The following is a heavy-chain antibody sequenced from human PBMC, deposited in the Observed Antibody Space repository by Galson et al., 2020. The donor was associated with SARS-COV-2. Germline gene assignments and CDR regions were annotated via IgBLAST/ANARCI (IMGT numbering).Heavy chain of an antibody. Sequence: GESLKISCAASGFTFSIYAMHWVRQAPGKGLEWVAVISYDGSNKYYADSVKGRFTISRDNSKNTLYLQMNSLRAEDTAVYYCAREGITFGGAYFDYWGQGTRVTVSS. CDR3: AREGITFGGAYFDY. V-gene: IGHV3-30*04. CDR1: GFTFSIYA. D-gene: IGHD3-16*01. CDR2: ISYDGSNK. J-gene: IGHJ4*02.